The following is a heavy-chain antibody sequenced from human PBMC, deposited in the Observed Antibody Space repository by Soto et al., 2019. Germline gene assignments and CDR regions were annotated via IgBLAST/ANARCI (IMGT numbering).Heavy chain of an antibody. V-gene: IGHV4-59*01. CDR1: GGSISSYY. Sequence: SETLSLTCTVSGGSISSYYWSWIRQPPGKGLEWIGYIYYSGSTNYNPSLKSRVTISVDTSKNQFSLKLSSVTAADTAVYYCARVIVAARPNYYYGMDVWAQGTTVTVSS. J-gene: IGHJ6*02. CDR3: ARVIVAARPNYYYGMDV. CDR2: IYYSGST. D-gene: IGHD6-6*01.